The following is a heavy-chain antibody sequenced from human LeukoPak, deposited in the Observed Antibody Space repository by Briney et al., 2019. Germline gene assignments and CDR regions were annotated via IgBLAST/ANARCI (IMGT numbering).Heavy chain of an antibody. CDR3: AGDRGSGLRFGGGIDY. CDR2: ISAYNGNT. CDR1: GYTFTSYG. V-gene: IGHV1-18*01. J-gene: IGHJ4*02. D-gene: IGHD3-10*01. Sequence: ASVKVSCKASGYTFTSYGISWVRQAPGQGLERMGWISAYNGNTNYAQKLQGRVTMTTDTSTSTAYMELRSLRSDDTAVYYCAGDRGSGLRFGGGIDYWGQGTLVTVSS.